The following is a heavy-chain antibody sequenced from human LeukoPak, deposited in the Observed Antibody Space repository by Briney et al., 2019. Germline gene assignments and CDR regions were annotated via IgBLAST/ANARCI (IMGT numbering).Heavy chain of an antibody. V-gene: IGHV3-30*18. CDR2: LSYDGSKK. J-gene: IGHJ4*02. CDR3: AKELAAGGPQDY. D-gene: IGHD6-13*01. CDR1: GFTSSSFG. Sequence: PGGSLRLSCAASGFTSSSFGMHWVRQAPGKGLEWVTVLSYDGSKKFYADSVKGRFTISRDNSKNTLYLQMNSLRAEDTAVYYCAKELAAGGPQDYWGQGTLVTVSS.